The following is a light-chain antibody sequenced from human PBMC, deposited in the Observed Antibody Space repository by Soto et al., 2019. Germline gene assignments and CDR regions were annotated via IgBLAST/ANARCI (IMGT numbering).Light chain of an antibody. V-gene: IGKV1D-13*01. CDR1: QTISTF. CDR3: QQYNNWPPWT. CDR2: DAS. J-gene: IGKJ1*01. Sequence: QMTQSPSSLSASVGDRVTITCRSSQTISTFLHWFQQKPGKAPNLLIYDASSLQSGVPSRFSGSGSGTEFTLTISSLQSEDFAVYYCQQYNNWPPWTFGQGTKVDI.